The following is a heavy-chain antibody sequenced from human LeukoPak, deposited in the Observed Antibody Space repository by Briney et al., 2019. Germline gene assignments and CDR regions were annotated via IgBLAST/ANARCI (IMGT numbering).Heavy chain of an antibody. V-gene: IGHV3-23*01. CDR2: ISDSGDST. Sequence: GGFLRLSCAVSGFTFSSYAMSWVRQAPGRGLEWVSAISDSGDSTYYADSVKGRFTVSRDNSKNTLYLQMNSLRAEDTAVYYCAKKMTITGWLYYFDYWGQGTLVTVSS. CDR3: AKKMTITGWLYYFDY. CDR1: GFTFSSYA. D-gene: IGHD5-24*01. J-gene: IGHJ4*02.